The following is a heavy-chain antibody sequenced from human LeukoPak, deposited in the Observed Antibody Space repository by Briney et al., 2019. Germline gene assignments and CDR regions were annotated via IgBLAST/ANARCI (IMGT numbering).Heavy chain of an antibody. CDR1: GGTFSNFA. D-gene: IGHD1-26*01. CDR2: IIPVFGAT. J-gene: IGHJ3*02. Sequence: SVKVSCKASGGTFSNFAVSWVRQAPGQGLEWMGGIIPVFGATTYAENFQDRVTITADESTGTAYMELRSLRSDDTAVYYCARGTSGIYHPTPLGAFDIWGQGTMVTVSS. CDR3: ARGTSGIYHPTPLGAFDI. V-gene: IGHV1-69*13.